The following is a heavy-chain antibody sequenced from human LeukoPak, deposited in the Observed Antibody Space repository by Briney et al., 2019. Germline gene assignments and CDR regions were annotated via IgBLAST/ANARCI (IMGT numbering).Heavy chain of an antibody. Sequence: SAKVSCKASGGTFSSYAISWVRQAPGQGLEWMGGIIPIFGTANYAQKFQGRVTITADESTSTAYMELSSLRSEDTAVYYCARGRTIFGVVNYYYYYMDVWGKGTTVTVSS. D-gene: IGHD3-3*01. V-gene: IGHV1-69*13. J-gene: IGHJ6*03. CDR1: GGTFSSYA. CDR2: IIPIFGTA. CDR3: ARGRTIFGVVNYYYYYMDV.